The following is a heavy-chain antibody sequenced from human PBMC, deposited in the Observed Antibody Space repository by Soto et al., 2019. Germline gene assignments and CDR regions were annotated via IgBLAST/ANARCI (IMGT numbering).Heavy chain of an antibody. D-gene: IGHD2-21*02. V-gene: IGHV1-46*01. J-gene: IGHJ3*01. Sequence: VKVSCKASGYTFTSYYIHXVRQAPGQVLEWMGLINPSDENTNYAQKFQGRVTMTRDTSTSTVYMELRSLRSDDTAVYYCARGPTVGXFWXQGTMVTVSS. CDR1: GYTFTSYY. CDR3: ARGPTVGXF. CDR2: INPSDENT.